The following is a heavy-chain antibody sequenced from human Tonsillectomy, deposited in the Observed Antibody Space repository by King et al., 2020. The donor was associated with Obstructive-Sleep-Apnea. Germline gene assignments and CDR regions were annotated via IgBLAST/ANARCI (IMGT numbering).Heavy chain of an antibody. CDR2: FIPLFGTA. D-gene: IGHD3-22*01. V-gene: IGHV1-69*01. J-gene: IGHJ4*02. Sequence: QLVQSGAEVKKPGSSVKVSCKASGGTFSSYAISWGRKGPGQGLEWMGGFIPLFGTANYAQKFQGRVTITADESTSTAYMELSSLRSEDTAVYYCARVFATFAHYDSSGYYFDYWGQGTLVTVSS. CDR1: GGTFSSYA. CDR3: ARVFATFAHYDSSGYYFDY.